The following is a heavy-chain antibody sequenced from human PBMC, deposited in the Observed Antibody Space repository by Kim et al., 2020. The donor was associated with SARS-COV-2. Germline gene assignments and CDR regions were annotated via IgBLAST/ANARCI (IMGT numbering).Heavy chain of an antibody. CDR3: ATLAGGGSSRYFNS. Sequence: GGSLRLSCAASGFTVNNNYMSLVRQAAGKGLEWVSVIYSGSLTYYADSVKGRFTISRDNSKNTLYLLMNSLRADDTAMYYCATLAGGGSSRYFNSWGQGTLVTVSS. V-gene: IGHV3-53*01. CDR1: GFTVNNNY. J-gene: IGHJ4*02. D-gene: IGHD3-16*02. CDR2: IYSGSLT.